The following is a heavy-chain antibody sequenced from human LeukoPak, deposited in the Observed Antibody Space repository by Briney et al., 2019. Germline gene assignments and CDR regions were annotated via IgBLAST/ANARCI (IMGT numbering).Heavy chain of an antibody. CDR3: AGGNVWLITN. CDR2: IKQDGSEK. D-gene: IGHD1-14*01. CDR1: GFPFSDSW. J-gene: IGHJ4*02. V-gene: IGHV3-7*04. Sequence: GGSLRLSCAASGFPFSDSWMNWVRQAPGKGPEWVAIIKQDGSEKFYVDSVKGRFTISRDNAKNSLDLQMSSLRAEDTAVYYCAGGNVWLITNWGQGTTVIVSS.